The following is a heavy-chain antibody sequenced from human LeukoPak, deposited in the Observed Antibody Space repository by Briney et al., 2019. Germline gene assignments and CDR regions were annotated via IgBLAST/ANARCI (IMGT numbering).Heavy chain of an antibody. D-gene: IGHD3-22*01. CDR2: ISAYNGNT. CDR1: GGTFSSYA. J-gene: IGHJ3*02. V-gene: IGHV1-18*01. Sequence: GASVKVSCKASGGTFSSYAISWVRQAPGQGLEWMGWISAYNGNTNYAQKLQGRVTMTTDTSTSTAYMELRSLRSDDTAVYYCARVRTYYYDSSGYYYGGAFDIWGQGTMVTVSS. CDR3: ARVRTYYYDSSGYYYGGAFDI.